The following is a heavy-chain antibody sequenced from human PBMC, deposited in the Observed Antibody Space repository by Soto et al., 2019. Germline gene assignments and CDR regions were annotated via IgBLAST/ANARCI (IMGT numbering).Heavy chain of an antibody. CDR2: VRGNGDPP. Sequence: GGSLRLSCSASGFTFSSYAMHWVRQAPGKGLEYVSGVRGNGDPPFYADSVKGRFTISRDNSKNTLYLQMNSLKTEDTAVYHCTTDGGVSAYPLFWAWGQGTLVTVSS. CDR1: GFTFSSYA. J-gene: IGHJ5*02. D-gene: IGHD2-8*02. V-gene: IGHV3-64*04. CDR3: TTDGGVSAYPLFWA.